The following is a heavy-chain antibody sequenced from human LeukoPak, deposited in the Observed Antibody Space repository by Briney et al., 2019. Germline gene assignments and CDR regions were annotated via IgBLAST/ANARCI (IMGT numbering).Heavy chain of an antibody. J-gene: IGHJ4*02. CDR1: GFTFSSYW. V-gene: IGHV3-7*01. CDR3: ARDTGGGYSCYDC. Sequence: PGGPLRLSCAASGFTFSSYWMTWTRQAPGKGLEWVANIKQDGSEKYYVDSVKGRFTISRDNAKNSLYLQMNSLRAEDTAVYYCARDTGGGYSCYDCWGQGTLVTVSS. CDR2: IKQDGSEK. D-gene: IGHD5-18*01.